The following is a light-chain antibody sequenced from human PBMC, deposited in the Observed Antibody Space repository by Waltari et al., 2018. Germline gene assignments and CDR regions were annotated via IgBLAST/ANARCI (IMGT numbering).Light chain of an antibody. CDR1: RSDVGAYNY. CDR2: EVS. CDR3: SSYTSSSTWV. V-gene: IGLV2-14*01. Sequence: QSALTQPASVSGSPGQSISISCTGTRSDVGAYNYVSWYQQYPGKAPKLMMYEVSNRPSGVSNRFSGSKSDNTASLTISGLQAEDEADYYCSSYTSSSTWVFGGGTKLTVL. J-gene: IGLJ3*02.